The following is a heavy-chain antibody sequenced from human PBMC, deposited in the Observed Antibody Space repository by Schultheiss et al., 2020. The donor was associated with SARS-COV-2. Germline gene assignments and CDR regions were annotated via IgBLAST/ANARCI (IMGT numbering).Heavy chain of an antibody. V-gene: IGHV3-30-3*01. CDR1: GFTFSSYA. J-gene: IGHJ4*02. CDR3: ARDRSSSGWLAEIDY. D-gene: IGHD6-19*01. CDR2: ISYDGSNK. Sequence: GESLKISCAASGFTFSSYAMHWVRQAPGKGLEWVAVISYDGSNKYYADSVKGRFTISRDNSKNTLYLQMNSLRAEDTAVYYCARDRSSSGWLAEIDYWGQGTLVTVSS.